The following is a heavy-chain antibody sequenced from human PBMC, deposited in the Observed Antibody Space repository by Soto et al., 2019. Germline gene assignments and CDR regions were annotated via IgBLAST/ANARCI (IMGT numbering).Heavy chain of an antibody. CDR1: GFTFTSSA. Sequence: QLQLVQSGPEVKKPGTSVKVSCKASGFTFTSSAVQWVRQARGQRLEWIGWIVVGSGNTNYAQKFQERVTITRDMSTSTAYMELSSLRSEDTAVYYCAAAPHPYYYYYGMDVWGQGTTVTVSS. CDR3: AAAPHPYYYYYGMDV. J-gene: IGHJ6*02. V-gene: IGHV1-58*01. CDR2: IVVGSGNT.